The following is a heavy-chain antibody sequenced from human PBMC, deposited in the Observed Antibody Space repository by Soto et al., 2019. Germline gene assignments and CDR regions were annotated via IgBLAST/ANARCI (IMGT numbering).Heavy chain of an antibody. D-gene: IGHD3-3*01. V-gene: IGHV1-2*02. CDR1: GYPVTAYY. CDR3: ARGGGVGVAGSAAFDM. CDR2: INPATGAA. Sequence: QLHLVQSGAVVKKPGASVTVSCSASGYPVTAYYMHWVRQAPGRGLEWMGGINPATGAAKYTQTSRGRFTMTRETSTITVFMELGGLTSEDTAVFFCARGGGVGVAGSAAFDMWGQGTLVTVSS. J-gene: IGHJ3*02.